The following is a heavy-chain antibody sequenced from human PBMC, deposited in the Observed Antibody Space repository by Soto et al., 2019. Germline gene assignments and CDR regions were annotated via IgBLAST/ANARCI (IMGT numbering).Heavy chain of an antibody. Sequence: GGSLRLSCAASEFSFSNYAIHWVRQAPGKGLEWVSSISYDGNYKYYADSVKGRFTISRDNSKNTLYLQMNSLRTEDTAVYYCARGLVIVGQGAFDIWGQGTMVTVSS. CDR1: EFSFSNYA. CDR2: ISYDGNYK. V-gene: IGHV3-30-3*01. J-gene: IGHJ3*02. CDR3: ARGLVIVGQGAFDI. D-gene: IGHD3-22*01.